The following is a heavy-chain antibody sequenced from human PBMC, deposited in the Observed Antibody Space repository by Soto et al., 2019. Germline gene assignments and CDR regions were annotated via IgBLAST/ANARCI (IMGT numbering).Heavy chain of an antibody. V-gene: IGHV1-69*13. Sequence: SVKVSCKASGGTFSSYAISWVRQAPGQGLEWMGGIIPIFGTANYAQKFQGRVTITADESTSTAYMELNSLRAEDTAVYYCAKGPYCGGDCYYLGSVYFDYWRQGTLVTVPS. CDR2: IIPIFGTA. D-gene: IGHD2-21*02. CDR1: GGTFSSYA. J-gene: IGHJ4*02. CDR3: AKGPYCGGDCYYLGSVYFDY.